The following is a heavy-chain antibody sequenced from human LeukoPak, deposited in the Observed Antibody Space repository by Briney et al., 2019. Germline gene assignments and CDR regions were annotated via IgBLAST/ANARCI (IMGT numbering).Heavy chain of an antibody. J-gene: IGHJ4*02. V-gene: IGHV1-8*03. CDR3: ARSGGGSYFFDY. D-gene: IGHD1-26*01. Sequence: ASVKVSCKASGYTFTGYYMHWVRQATGQGLEWMGWMNPNSGNTGYAQKFQGRVTITRNTSISTAYMELSSLRSEDTAVYYCARSGGGSYFFDYWGQGTLVTVSS. CDR2: MNPNSGNT. CDR1: GYTFTGYY.